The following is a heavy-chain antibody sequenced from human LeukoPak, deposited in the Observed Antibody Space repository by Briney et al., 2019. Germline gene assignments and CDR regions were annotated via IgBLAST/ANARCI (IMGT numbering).Heavy chain of an antibody. CDR1: GDSISSGGYS. CDR2: IYSTGTT. CDR3: ARDRPDTTSPTTVGRFDP. D-gene: IGHD1-26*01. Sequence: PSQTLSLTCSVSGDSISSGGYSWHWIRQHPEKGLEWIGYIYSTGTTYYNPSLPSRLTMSLDTSKNQFSLKVTSVTAADTAVYFCARDRPDTTSPTTVGRFDPWGQGTLVTVSS. V-gene: IGHV4-31*03. J-gene: IGHJ5*02.